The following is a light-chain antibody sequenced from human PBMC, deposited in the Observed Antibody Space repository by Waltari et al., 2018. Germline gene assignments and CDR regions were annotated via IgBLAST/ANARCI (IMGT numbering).Light chain of an antibody. CDR1: QTIYNF. Sequence: TCRASQTIYNFLNWYQHKPGKAPRLLISDASTLQNGVPSRFSGRGSGTEFTLAISRLQPEDFATYYCQQSYTLPYTFGQGTQLDI. CDR2: DAS. J-gene: IGKJ2*01. CDR3: QQSYTLPYT. V-gene: IGKV1-39*01.